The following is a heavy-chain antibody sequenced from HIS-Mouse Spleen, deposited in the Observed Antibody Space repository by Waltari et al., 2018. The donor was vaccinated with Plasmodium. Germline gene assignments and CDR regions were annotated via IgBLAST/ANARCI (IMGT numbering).Heavy chain of an antibody. V-gene: IGHV4-39*07. Sequence: QLQLQESGPGLVKPSETLSLTCTVSGGSISSSSSYWGWNRQPPGKGLAWIGSIYYSGRTYYNPSLKSRVTISVDTSKNQFSLKLSSVTAADTAVYYCARDRITGTSYFDYWGQGTLVTVSS. CDR2: IYYSGRT. D-gene: IGHD1-7*01. J-gene: IGHJ4*02. CDR3: ARDRITGTSYFDY. CDR1: GGSISSSSSY.